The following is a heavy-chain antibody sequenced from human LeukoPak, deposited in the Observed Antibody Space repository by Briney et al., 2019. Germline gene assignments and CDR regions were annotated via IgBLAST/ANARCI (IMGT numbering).Heavy chain of an antibody. CDR2: ISGSGGST. CDR3: AKDRGTIFGVVIRSPY. Sequence: GGSLRLSCAASGFTFSSYSMNWVRQAPGKGLEWVSAISGSGGSTYYADSVKGRFTISRDNSKNTLYLQMNSLRAEDTAVYYCAKDRGTIFGVVIRSPYWGQGTLVTVSS. CDR1: GFTFSSYS. J-gene: IGHJ4*02. V-gene: IGHV3-23*01. D-gene: IGHD3-3*01.